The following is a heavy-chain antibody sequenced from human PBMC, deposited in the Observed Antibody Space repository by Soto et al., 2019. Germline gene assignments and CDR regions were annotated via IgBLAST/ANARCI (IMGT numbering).Heavy chain of an antibody. Sequence: NPSETLSLTCTVSGGSISSSSYYWGWIRQPPGKGLEWIGSIYYSGSTYYNPSLKSRVTISVDTSKNQFSLKLSSVTAADTAVYYCARPHLGYSSSWYDWGYYYYYGMDVWGQGTTVTVSS. J-gene: IGHJ6*02. V-gene: IGHV4-39*01. CDR3: ARPHLGYSSSWYDWGYYYYYGMDV. D-gene: IGHD6-13*01. CDR2: IYYSGST. CDR1: GGSISSSSYY.